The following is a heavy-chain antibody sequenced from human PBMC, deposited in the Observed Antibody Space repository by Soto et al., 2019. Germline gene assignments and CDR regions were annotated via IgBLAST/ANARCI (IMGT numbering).Heavy chain of an antibody. J-gene: IGHJ4*02. CDR3: ARGRLGQLSLNSSFDY. D-gene: IGHD3-16*02. CDR2: IYYSGST. CDR1: GGSISSGGYY. V-gene: IGHV4-31*03. Sequence: PSETLSLTCTVSGGSISSGGYYWSWIRQHPGKGLEWIGYIYYSGSTFYNPSLQSRVALSVDTSKNQFSLKLNSVTATDTAVYYCARGRLGQLSLNSSFDYWGRGTLVTVSS.